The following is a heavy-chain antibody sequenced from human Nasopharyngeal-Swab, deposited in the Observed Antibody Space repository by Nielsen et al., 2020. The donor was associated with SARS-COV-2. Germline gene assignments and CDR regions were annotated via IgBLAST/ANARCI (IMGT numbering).Heavy chain of an antibody. J-gene: IGHJ4*02. V-gene: IGHV4-34*01. CDR3: ARARYYDYIWGSYRQHYFDY. CDR1: GGSFSGYY. CDR2: FNHSGST. D-gene: IGHD3-16*02. Sequence: SETLSLTCAVYGGSFSGYYWSWIRQPPGKGLEWIGEFNHSGSTNYNPSLKSRVTISVDTSKNQFSLKLSSVTAADTAVYYCARARYYDYIWGSYRQHYFDYWGQGTLVTVSS.